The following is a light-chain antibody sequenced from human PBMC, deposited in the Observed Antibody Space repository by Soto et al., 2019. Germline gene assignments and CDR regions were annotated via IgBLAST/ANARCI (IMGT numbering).Light chain of an antibody. V-gene: IGLV2-14*01. CDR3: SSFTRSNTVV. J-gene: IGLJ2*01. Sequence: QSVLTQPASVSGSPGQSITISCTGTSSDVGGYNYVSWYQQHPGKAPKLVIYEVTNRPSGVSHRFSGSRSGNTASLTISGLQSEDEADYYCSSFTRSNTVVFGGGTKVTVL. CDR2: EVT. CDR1: SSDVGGYNY.